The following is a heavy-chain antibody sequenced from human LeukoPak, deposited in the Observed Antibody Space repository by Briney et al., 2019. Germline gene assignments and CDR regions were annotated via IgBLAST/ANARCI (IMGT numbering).Heavy chain of an antibody. J-gene: IGHJ4*02. CDR2: IYYSGTT. CDR3: ARCGDILTDYAFDY. V-gene: IGHV4-39*01. D-gene: IGHD3-9*01. CDR1: GGSINSNSHH. Sequence: PSETLSLTCSVSGGSINSNSHHWDWIRQAPGKALEWIGNIYYSGTTSYSPSLKSRVSISVDTSKNQFSLRLTSVTAANTAVYYCARCGDILTDYAFDYWGQGTLVTVSS.